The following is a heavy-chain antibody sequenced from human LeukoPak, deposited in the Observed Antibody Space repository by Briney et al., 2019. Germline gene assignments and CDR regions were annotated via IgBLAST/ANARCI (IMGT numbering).Heavy chain of an antibody. Sequence: PSQTLSLTCTVSDGSISSGSYYWSWIRQPAGKGLEWIGRIYTSGSTNYNPSLKSRVTISVDTSKNQFSLKLSSVTAADTAVYYCARGGSGSYWYYFDYWGQGTLVTVSS. CDR2: IYTSGST. CDR3: ARGGSGSYWYYFDY. J-gene: IGHJ4*02. V-gene: IGHV4-61*02. D-gene: IGHD3-10*01. CDR1: DGSISSGSYY.